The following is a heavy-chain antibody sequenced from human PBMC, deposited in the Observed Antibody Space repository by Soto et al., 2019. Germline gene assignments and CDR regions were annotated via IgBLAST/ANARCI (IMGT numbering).Heavy chain of an antibody. D-gene: IGHD6-19*01. J-gene: IGHJ6*02. V-gene: IGHV6-1*01. CDR3: ARPVAGTREYYGMDV. CDR2: AYYRSKWYI. Sequence: PSQTLSLTCAISGDSVSSNSATWNWIRQSPSRGLEWLGRAYYRSKWYIDYAVSVRSRITINPDASKNQFSLQLNSVTPEDTAVYYCARPVAGTREYYGMDVWGQGTTVTVSS. CDR1: GDSVSSNSAT.